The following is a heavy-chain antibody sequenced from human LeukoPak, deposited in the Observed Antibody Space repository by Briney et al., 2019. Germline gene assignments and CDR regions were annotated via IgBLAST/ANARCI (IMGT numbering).Heavy chain of an antibody. CDR2: IYPGDSDT. Sequence: GESLKISCNGSGYSFTSFWIGWVRQMPGKGLEWMGIIYPGDSDTRYSPSFQGQVTISADKSISTAYLQWSSLKASDTAMYYCARMEYYYDSSGYELDYWGQGTLVTVSS. CDR3: ARMEYYYDSSGYELDY. J-gene: IGHJ4*02. V-gene: IGHV5-51*01. CDR1: GYSFTSFW. D-gene: IGHD3-22*01.